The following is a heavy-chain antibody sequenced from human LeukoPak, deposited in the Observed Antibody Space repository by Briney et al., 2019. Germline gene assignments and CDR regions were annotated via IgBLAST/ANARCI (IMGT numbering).Heavy chain of an antibody. Sequence: GGSLRLSCSASGFTFSSYGMHWVRQAPGKGLEWVAVISYDGSNKYYADSVKGRFTISRDNSKNTLYLQMNSLRAEDTAVYYCAKELRGYSYGLRNNWFDPWGQGTLVTVSS. V-gene: IGHV3-30*18. CDR3: AKELRGYSYGLRNNWFDP. CDR1: GFTFSSYG. D-gene: IGHD5-18*01. CDR2: ISYDGSNK. J-gene: IGHJ5*02.